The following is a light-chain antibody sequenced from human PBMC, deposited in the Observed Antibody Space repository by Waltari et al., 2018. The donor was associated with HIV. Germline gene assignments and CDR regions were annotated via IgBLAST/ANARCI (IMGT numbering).Light chain of an antibody. J-gene: IGLJ2*01. CDR1: SSNIGSKT. V-gene: IGLV1-44*01. Sequence: QSVLTQPPSASGTPGQRVTLSCSGSSSNIGSKTVNWYQQLPGTAPKLLIYNNNQWPSGVPDRFSGSKSGTSASLAISGLQSEDEADYYCATWDDSLKGVVFGGGTKLTVL. CDR2: NNN. CDR3: ATWDDSLKGVV.